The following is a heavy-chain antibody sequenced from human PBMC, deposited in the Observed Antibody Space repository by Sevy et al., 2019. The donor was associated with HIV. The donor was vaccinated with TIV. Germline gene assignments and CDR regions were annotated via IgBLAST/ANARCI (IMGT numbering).Heavy chain of an antibody. CDR2: INSGSRYI. D-gene: IGHD6-13*01. CDR1: GFTFSTYS. J-gene: IGHJ4*02. CDR3: AREKEQQLVDY. V-gene: IGHV3-21*01. Sequence: GGSLRLSCAASGFTFSTYSMNWVRQAPGKGLEWVSSINSGSRYIYYADSVKGRFTVSRDDAKNSLHLQMNSLRAEDTAVYYRAREKEQQLVDYWGQGTLVTVSS.